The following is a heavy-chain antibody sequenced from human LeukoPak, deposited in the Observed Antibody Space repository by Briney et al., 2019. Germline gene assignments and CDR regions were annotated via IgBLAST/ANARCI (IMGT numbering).Heavy chain of an antibody. CDR1: GYAFTTYG. D-gene: IGHD4-23*01. J-gene: IGHJ4*02. CDR3: ARGVSPTTKGVQFDC. CDR2: ISPNNGNT. Sequence: GASVKVSCRASGYAFTTYGINWVRQAPGQGLEWMGWISPNNGNTNYAKSLQGRVTMTTDTSTSTAYTELRSLRSDDTAVYYCARGVSPTTKGVQFDCWGQGTLVTVSS. V-gene: IGHV1-18*01.